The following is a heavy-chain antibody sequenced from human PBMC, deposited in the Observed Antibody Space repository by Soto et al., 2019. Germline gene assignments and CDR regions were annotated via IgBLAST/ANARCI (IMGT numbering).Heavy chain of an antibody. CDR3: ARAHNGSGSYWLYGVDV. CDR2: IIPSFATG. CDR1: GGTFGNSA. J-gene: IGHJ6*02. Sequence: QVQLVQSGAEVKKPGSSVKVSCKASGGTFGNSAISWVRQAPGQGLEWMGGIIPSFATGNSAPEFQGRLTMTADKSTSTAYMELSSLRSEDTAVYYCARAHNGSGSYWLYGVDVWGQGPTATVSS. V-gene: IGHV1-69*06. D-gene: IGHD3-10*01.